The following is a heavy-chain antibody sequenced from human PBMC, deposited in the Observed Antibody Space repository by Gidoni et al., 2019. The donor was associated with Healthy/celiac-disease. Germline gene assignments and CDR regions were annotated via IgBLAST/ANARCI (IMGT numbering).Heavy chain of an antibody. V-gene: IGHV1-46*01. D-gene: IGHD1-26*01. Sequence: QVQLVQSGAEVKKPGASVKVSCTASGYTFTSYYMHWVRQAPGQGLEWMGIINPSGGSTRYEQKFQGRVTMTRETSTSTVYMELSSLRSEDTAVYYCARDLVGATTLGSYWGQGTLVTVSS. CDR3: ARDLVGATTLGSY. J-gene: IGHJ4*02. CDR1: GYTFTSYY. CDR2: INPSGGST.